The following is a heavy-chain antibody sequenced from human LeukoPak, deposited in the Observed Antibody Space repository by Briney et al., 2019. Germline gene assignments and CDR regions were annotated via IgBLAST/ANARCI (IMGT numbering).Heavy chain of an antibody. D-gene: IGHD6-19*01. Sequence: GGSLRLSCAASGFTFSSYGMHWVRQAPGKGLEWVAFIRYDGSNKYYADSVKGRFTISRDNSKNTLYLQMNSLRAEDTAVYYCATLREGRYSSGSAYMDVWGKGTTVTISS. J-gene: IGHJ6*03. CDR1: GFTFSSYG. CDR2: IRYDGSNK. CDR3: ATLREGRYSSGSAYMDV. V-gene: IGHV3-30*02.